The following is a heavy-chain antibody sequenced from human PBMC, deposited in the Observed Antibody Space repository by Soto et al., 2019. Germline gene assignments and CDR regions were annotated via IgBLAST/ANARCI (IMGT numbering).Heavy chain of an antibody. D-gene: IGHD3-10*01. V-gene: IGHV3-30*18. Sequence: QVQLVESGGGVVQPGRSLRLSCAASGFTFSSYGMHWVRQAPGKGLEWVAVISYDGSNKYYADSVKGGFTISRDNSKYTLYLQMNSRRAEDTAVYYCAKDRREVLLRSGESSDFDYWGKGTLVTVSS. CDR1: GFTFSSYG. CDR3: AKDRREVLLRSGESSDFDY. J-gene: IGHJ4*02. CDR2: ISYDGSNK.